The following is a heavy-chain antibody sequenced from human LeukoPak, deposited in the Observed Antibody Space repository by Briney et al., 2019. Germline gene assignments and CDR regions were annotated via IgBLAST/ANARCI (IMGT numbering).Heavy chain of an antibody. V-gene: IGHV3-9*01. CDR2: IDSKSRTI. D-gene: IGHD3-9*01. J-gene: IGHJ3*02. CDR3: VKARNDYDILTGTSGAFDI. CDR1: GFTLDDYA. Sequence: PGGSLRLSCVVSGFTLDDYALHWVRQVPGRGLEWVSGIDSKSRTIDYAASVKGRLSLFRDNAKNSMYLEMDRLRPDDTALYYCVKARNDYDILTGTSGAFDIWGQGAAVTVSS.